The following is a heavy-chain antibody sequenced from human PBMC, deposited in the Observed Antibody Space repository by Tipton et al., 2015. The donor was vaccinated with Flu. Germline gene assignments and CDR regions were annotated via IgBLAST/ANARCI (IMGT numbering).Heavy chain of an antibody. CDR2: MNPNSGNT. CDR1: GYTFTSND. V-gene: IGHV1-8*01. Sequence: QLVQSGAEVKKPGASVKVSCKASGYTFTSNDINWVRQATGQGLEWMGWMNPNSGNTGYAQKFQGRVTMTRNTSISTAYMELSSLRSEDTAVYFCARGESVAGLYYFDYWGQGTLVTVSS. J-gene: IGHJ4*02. D-gene: IGHD6-19*01. CDR3: ARGESVAGLYYFDY.